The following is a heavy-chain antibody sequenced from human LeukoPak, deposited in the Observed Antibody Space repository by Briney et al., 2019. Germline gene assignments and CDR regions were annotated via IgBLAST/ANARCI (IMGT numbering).Heavy chain of an antibody. Sequence: SQTLSLTCAISGDSVSRDSVTWNWLRQSPSRGLEWLGRTYYRSKWITDYAVSVRSRIAVNADTSKNQFSLQLNSVTPEDTAVCYCARELYGGHRSRFDYWGQGTLVTVSS. V-gene: IGHV6-1*01. CDR2: TYYRSKWIT. CDR1: GDSVSRDSVT. CDR3: ARELYGGHRSRFDY. J-gene: IGHJ4*02. D-gene: IGHD4/OR15-4a*01.